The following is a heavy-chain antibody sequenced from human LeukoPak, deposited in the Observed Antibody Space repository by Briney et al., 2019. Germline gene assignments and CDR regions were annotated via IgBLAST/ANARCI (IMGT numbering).Heavy chain of an antibody. CDR2: IKQDGSEK. D-gene: IGHD3-3*01. V-gene: IGHV3-7*01. J-gene: IGHJ4*02. Sequence: GGSLRLSCAASGFTFSSYWMSWVRQAPGKGLEWVANIKQDGSEKYYVDSVKGRFTISRDNAKDSPYLQMNSLRAEDTAVYYCARDSFWGYYDFWSGSSDYWGQGTLVTVSS. CDR3: ARDSFWGYYDFWSGSSDY. CDR1: GFTFSSYW.